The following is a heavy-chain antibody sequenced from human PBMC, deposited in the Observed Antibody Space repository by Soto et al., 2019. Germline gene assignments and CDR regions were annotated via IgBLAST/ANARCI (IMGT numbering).Heavy chain of an antibody. CDR2: IYYSGST. D-gene: IGHD2-15*01. CDR3: ARPAYDYYYMDV. CDR1: GGSISSYY. V-gene: IGHV4-59*01. Sequence: PSETLSLTCTVSGGSISSYYWSWIRQPPGKGLEWIGYIYYSGSTNYNPSLKSRVTISVDTSKNQFSLKLSSVTAADTAVYYCARPAYDYYYMDVWGKGTTVTVSS. J-gene: IGHJ6*03.